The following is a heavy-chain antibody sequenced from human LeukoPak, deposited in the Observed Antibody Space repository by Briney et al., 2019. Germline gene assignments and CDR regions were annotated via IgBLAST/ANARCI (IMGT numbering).Heavy chain of an antibody. Sequence: GGSLKLSCAASGFSLSSHGMPWVRQAPGKGLECVALIWYHGGETNYADSVKGRFTISRDISKNMLYLQMNSLRADDTAIYYFARDGGMARFDSWGQGTLVTVSS. J-gene: IGHJ4*02. D-gene: IGHD6-13*01. CDR1: GFSLSSHG. V-gene: IGHV3-33*01. CDR2: IWYHGGET. CDR3: ARDGGMARFDS.